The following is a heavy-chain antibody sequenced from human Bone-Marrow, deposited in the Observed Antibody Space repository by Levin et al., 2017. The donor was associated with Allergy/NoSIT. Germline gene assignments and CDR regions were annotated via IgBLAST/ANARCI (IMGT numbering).Heavy chain of an antibody. Sequence: SGPTLVKPTQTLTLTCTFSGVSLSTNGVEVGWIRQPPEKALEWLAIIYWDDDQRYSPSLKSRLTITKDSSKNQVVLTMTDMDPVDTGTYYCVLTPRGHTYGGYDYWGRGTLVTVS. CDR3: VLTPRGHTYGGYDY. D-gene: IGHD5-18*01. V-gene: IGHV2-5*04. J-gene: IGHJ4*02. CDR1: GVSLSTNGVE. CDR2: IYWDDDQ.